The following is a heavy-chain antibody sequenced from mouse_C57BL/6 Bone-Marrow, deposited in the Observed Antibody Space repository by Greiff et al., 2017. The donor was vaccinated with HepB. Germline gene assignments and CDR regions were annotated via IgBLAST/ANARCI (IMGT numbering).Heavy chain of an antibody. J-gene: IGHJ2*01. D-gene: IGHD2-4*01. V-gene: IGHV1-81*01. CDR1: GYTFTSYG. Sequence: VQLQQSGAELARPGASVKLSCKASGYTFTSYGISWVKQRTGQGLEWIGEIYPRSGNTYYNEKFKSKATLSADKSSSTAYMELRNLTSEYSAVCSWGRLPYYFDCWGQGTTLTVSS. CDR2: IYPRSGNT. CDR3: GRLPYYFDC.